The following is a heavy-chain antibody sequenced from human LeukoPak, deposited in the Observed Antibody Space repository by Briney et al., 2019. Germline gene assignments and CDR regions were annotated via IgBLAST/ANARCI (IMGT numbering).Heavy chain of an antibody. D-gene: IGHD2-2*02. J-gene: IGHJ4*02. V-gene: IGHV3-23*01. CDR3: AKDLPIVAVPAAIGGIDY. CDR2: ISVSGGST. Sequence: GGSLRLSCAASGFTFSSYAMIWVRQAPGKGLEWVSGISVSGGSTYYADSVKGRFTISRDNSKSTLYLQMNSLRAEDTAVYYCAKDLPIVAVPAAIGGIDYWGQGTLVAVSS. CDR1: GFTFSSYA.